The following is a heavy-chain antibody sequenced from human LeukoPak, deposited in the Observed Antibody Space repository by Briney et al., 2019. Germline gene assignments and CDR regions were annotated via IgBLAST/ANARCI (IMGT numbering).Heavy chain of an antibody. V-gene: IGHV3-48*03. CDR2: SSSSGNTI. Sequence: HPGGSLRLSCAASGFTFSSYEMNWVRQAPGKGLEWVSYSSSSGNTIYYADSVKGRFTVSRDNAKNSLYLQMNSLRAEDTAVYYCASMRGGYEGYFDYWGQGTLVTVSS. CDR3: ASMRGGYEGYFDY. D-gene: IGHD3-16*01. CDR1: GFTFSSYE. J-gene: IGHJ4*02.